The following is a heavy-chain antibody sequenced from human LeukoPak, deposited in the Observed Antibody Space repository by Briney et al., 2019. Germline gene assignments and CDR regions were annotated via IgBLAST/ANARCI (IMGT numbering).Heavy chain of an antibody. V-gene: IGHV4-34*01. CDR3: ARGRGDYVALYGMDV. J-gene: IGHJ6*02. CDR1: GGSFSGYH. CDR2: INHSGST. D-gene: IGHD4-17*01. Sequence: SETLSLTCAVYGGSFSGYHWSWIRQPPGKGLEWIGEINHSGSTNYNPSLKSRVTISVDTSKNQFSLKLSSVTAADTAVYYCARGRGDYVALYGMDVWGQGTTVTVSS.